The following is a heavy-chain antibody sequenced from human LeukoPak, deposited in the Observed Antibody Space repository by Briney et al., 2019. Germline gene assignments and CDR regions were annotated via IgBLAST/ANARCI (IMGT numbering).Heavy chain of an antibody. CDR3: ARHLREYSSGWYPRFDY. D-gene: IGHD6-19*01. CDR2: IYYSGST. V-gene: IGHV4-59*08. Sequence: KTSETLSLTCTVSGGSISSYYWSWIRQPPGKGLEWIGYIYYSGSTNYNPSLKSRVTISVDTSKNQFSLKLSSVTAADTAVYYCARHLREYSSGWYPRFDYWGQGTLVTVSS. CDR1: GGSISSYY. J-gene: IGHJ4*02.